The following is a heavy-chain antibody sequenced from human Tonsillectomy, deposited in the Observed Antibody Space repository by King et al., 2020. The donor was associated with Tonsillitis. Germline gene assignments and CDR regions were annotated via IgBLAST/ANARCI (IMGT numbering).Heavy chain of an antibody. J-gene: IGHJ4*02. CDR3: ARDRDDYIFDY. D-gene: IGHD4/OR15-4a*01. CDR1: GVTFSSYG. CDR2: ISYDGRNQ. Sequence: QLVQSGGGVVQPGRSLRLSCAPSGVTFSSYGMHWVRQAPGKGLEWVAVISYDGRNQYYVDSVKGRFTISRDNSKNKLYLQMNSLRAEDTAVYYCARDRDDYIFDYWGQGTLVTVSS. V-gene: IGHV3-33*05.